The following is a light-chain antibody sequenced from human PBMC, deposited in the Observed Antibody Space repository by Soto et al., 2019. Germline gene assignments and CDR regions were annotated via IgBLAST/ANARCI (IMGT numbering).Light chain of an antibody. V-gene: IGKV3-20*01. CDR1: QSVSSSY. CDR3: QQYGSSPPIT. CDR2: GAS. Sequence: EIVLTQSPGTLSLSPGERATLSCRASQSVSSSYLAWYQQKPGQAPRLLIYGASSRATAIPDRFSGSGSGTDFTLTISRREPADVAVYYCQQYGSSPPITFGQGTRLEIK. J-gene: IGKJ5*01.